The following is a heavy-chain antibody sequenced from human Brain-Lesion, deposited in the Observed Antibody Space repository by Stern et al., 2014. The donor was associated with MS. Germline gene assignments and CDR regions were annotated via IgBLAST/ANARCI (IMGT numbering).Heavy chain of an antibody. D-gene: IGHD3-22*01. J-gene: IGHJ4*02. CDR2: INGVDDKT. Sequence: QVQLVQSGAEVKKPGASVKVSCKASGYTFIRYAMQWVRQAPGQRLEWMGRINGVDDKTKYSHKFQGRVTITRDTSANTVYMERSSLRSEDTAVYYCARDDHRDSSGHYAPFDYWGQGTRVTVSS. V-gene: IGHV1-3*01. CDR3: ARDDHRDSSGHYAPFDY. CDR1: GYTFIRYA.